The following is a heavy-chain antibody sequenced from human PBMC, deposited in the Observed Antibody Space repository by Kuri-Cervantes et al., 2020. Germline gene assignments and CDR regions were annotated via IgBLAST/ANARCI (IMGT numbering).Heavy chain of an antibody. J-gene: IGHJ5*02. CDR3: ARLPNPVGATWWFDP. CDR2: ISAYNGNT. CDR1: GYSFNTYW. V-gene: IGHV1-18*04. Sequence: ASVKVSCKGSGYSFNTYWIGWVRQAPGQGLEWMGWISAYNGNTNYAQKLQGRVTMTTDTSTSTAYMELRSLRSDDTAVYYCARLPNPVGATWWFDPWGQGTLVTVSS. D-gene: IGHD1-26*01.